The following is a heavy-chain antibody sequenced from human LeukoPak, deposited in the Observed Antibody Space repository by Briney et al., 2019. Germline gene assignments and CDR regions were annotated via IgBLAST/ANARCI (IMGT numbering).Heavy chain of an antibody. D-gene: IGHD1-14*01. CDR2: MNPNSGNT. V-gene: IGHV1-8*01. J-gene: IGHJ4*02. Sequence: ASVKVSCKASGYTFTSYDINWVRQATGQGLEWMGWMNPNSGNTGYAQKFQGRVTMTRNTSISTAYMELSSLRSEDTAVYYCAAEDPTNRAGLDYWGQGTLVTVSS. CDR1: GYTFTSYD. CDR3: AAEDPTNRAGLDY.